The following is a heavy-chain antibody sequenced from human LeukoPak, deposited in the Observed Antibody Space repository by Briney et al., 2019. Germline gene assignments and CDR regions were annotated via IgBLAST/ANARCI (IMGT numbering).Heavy chain of an antibody. CDR3: ASSWDSSSWYGYYYYGMDV. D-gene: IGHD6-13*01. Sequence: ASVKVSCKASGYTFTSYGISWVRQAPGQGLEWMGWISAYNGNTNYAQKLQGRVTMTRNTSISTAYMELSSLRSEDTAVYYCASSWDSSSWYGYYYYGMDVWGQGTTVTVSS. V-gene: IGHV1-18*01. CDR1: GYTFTSYG. J-gene: IGHJ6*02. CDR2: ISAYNGNT.